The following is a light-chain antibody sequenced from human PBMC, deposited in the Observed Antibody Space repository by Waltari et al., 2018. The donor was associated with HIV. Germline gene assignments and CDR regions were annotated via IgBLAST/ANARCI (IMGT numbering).Light chain of an antibody. J-gene: IGLJ1*01. Sequence: QSVLTQPPSVSAAPGQRVTISCSGSSSNIGNNYVSWYQQLPRTAPKLLIYDNNKRPSGMPDRFSASKSGKSATLAITGLQTGDEADYYCGTWDSSLSAFVFGTGTTVTVL. CDR1: SSNIGNNY. V-gene: IGLV1-51*01. CDR2: DNN. CDR3: GTWDSSLSAFV.